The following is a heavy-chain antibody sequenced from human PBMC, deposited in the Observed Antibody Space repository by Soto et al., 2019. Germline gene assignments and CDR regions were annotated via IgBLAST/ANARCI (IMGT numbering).Heavy chain of an antibody. D-gene: IGHD6-6*01. Sequence: ASVKVSCRASGYTFTSYGISWVRQAPGQGLEWMGWISAYNGNTNYAQKLQGRVTMTTDTSTSTAYMELGSLRSDDTAVYYCARDSSLPRIYYYYYGMDVWGQGTTVTVSS. CDR3: ARDSSLPRIYYYYYGMDV. CDR2: ISAYNGNT. V-gene: IGHV1-18*04. J-gene: IGHJ6*02. CDR1: GYTFTSYG.